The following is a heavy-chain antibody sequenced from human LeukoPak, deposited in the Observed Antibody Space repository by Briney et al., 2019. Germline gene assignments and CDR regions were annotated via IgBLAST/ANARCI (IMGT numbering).Heavy chain of an antibody. J-gene: IGHJ4*02. V-gene: IGHV4-59*01. Sequence: PSETLSLTCTVPGGSISSYYWSWIRQPPGKGLEWIGHIYYSRSTNYNPPPKSRATISVDTTKNQYSLKLSSVTAADTAVYYCAGGSHYYGSGPQSDYWGQGTLVTVSS. CDR1: GGSISSYY. CDR3: AGGSHYYGSGPQSDY. CDR2: IYYSRST. D-gene: IGHD3-10*01.